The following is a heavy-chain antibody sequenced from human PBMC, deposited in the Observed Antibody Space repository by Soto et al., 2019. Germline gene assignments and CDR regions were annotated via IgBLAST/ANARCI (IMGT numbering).Heavy chain of an antibody. CDR2: IVVGSGNT. V-gene: IGHV1-58*01. D-gene: IGHD2-2*01. CDR1: GFTFTSSA. J-gene: IGHJ6*02. Sequence: SVKVSCKASGFTFTSSAVQWVRQARGQRLEWIGWIVVGSGNTNYAQKLQERVTITRDMSTSTAYMELSSLRSEDTAVYYCAAILGYCSSTSCYRGGSDYYYGMDVWGQGTTVTV. CDR3: AAILGYCSSTSCYRGGSDYYYGMDV.